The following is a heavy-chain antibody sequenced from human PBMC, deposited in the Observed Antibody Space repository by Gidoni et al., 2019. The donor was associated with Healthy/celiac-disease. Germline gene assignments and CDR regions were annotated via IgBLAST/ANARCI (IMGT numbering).Heavy chain of an antibody. Sequence: EVKLVESVGGLVQPGGSLRLSCAASGFTFSSYEMNWVRQAPGKGLEWVSYISSSGSTIYYADSVKGRFTISRDNAKNSLYLQMNSLRAEDTAVYYCARDHRGIFGEIINFDYWGQGTLVTVSS. CDR1: GFTFSSYE. J-gene: IGHJ4*02. CDR3: ARDHRGIFGEIINFDY. D-gene: IGHD3-3*01. V-gene: IGHV3-48*03. CDR2: ISSSGSTI.